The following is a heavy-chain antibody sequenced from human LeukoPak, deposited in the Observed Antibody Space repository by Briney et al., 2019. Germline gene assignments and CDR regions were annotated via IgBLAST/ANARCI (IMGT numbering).Heavy chain of an antibody. J-gene: IGHJ4*02. CDR3: ARVGIAAADYFDY. V-gene: IGHV3-23*01. CDR2: ISRSGGST. CDR1: GLTISTHD. D-gene: IGHD6-13*01. Sequence: GGSLRLSCAASGLTISTHDMTWVRQAPGKGLEWVTLISRSGGSTEYADSVKGRFTISRDNSKNTLFLQMNSLRAEDTAVYYCARVGIAAADYFDYWGQGTLVTVSS.